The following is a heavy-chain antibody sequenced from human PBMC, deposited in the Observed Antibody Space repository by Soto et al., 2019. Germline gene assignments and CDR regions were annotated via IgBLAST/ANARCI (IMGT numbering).Heavy chain of an antibody. J-gene: IGHJ4*02. CDR2: LSYDGSHE. Sequence: QVQLVESGGGVVQPGTSLKLSCAASGFTFDDFGFHWVRQAPGKGLEWVATLSYDGSHEYYADSVKGRFTISRDNSKITLYLQMNSLKTEDTAMYSCAKEMFPRTVLDSSSPWGDYWGQGTLVTVSS. CDR3: AKEMFPRTVLDSSSPWGDY. CDR1: GFTFDDFG. D-gene: IGHD3-22*01. V-gene: IGHV3-30*18.